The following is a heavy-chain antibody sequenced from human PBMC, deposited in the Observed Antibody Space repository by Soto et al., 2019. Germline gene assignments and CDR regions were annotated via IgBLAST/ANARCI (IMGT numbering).Heavy chain of an antibody. Sequence: PGESLKISCKGSGYSFTSYWIGWVRQMPGKGLEWMGIIYPGDSDTRYSPSFQGQVTISAVKSISTAYLQWSSLKASDTAMYYYARDGVVVPADNSYYYYGMDVWCQGTTVNVSS. J-gene: IGHJ6*02. CDR3: ARDGVVVPADNSYYYYGMDV. V-gene: IGHV5-51*01. CDR2: IYPGDSDT. D-gene: IGHD2-2*01. CDR1: GYSFTSYW.